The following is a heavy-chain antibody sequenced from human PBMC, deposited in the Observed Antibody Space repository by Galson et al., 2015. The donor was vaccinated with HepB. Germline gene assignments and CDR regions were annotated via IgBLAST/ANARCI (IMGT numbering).Heavy chain of an antibody. V-gene: IGHV3-33*01. CDR2: IWDDGSNK. CDR3: ATTPKTGGSYRQAGDY. Sequence: SLRLSCAASGFTFSSFAMHWVRQTPGKGLEWVAVIWDDGSNKYYADSVKGRFTISRDNSKNTLFLQMNSLRAEDTAVYYCATTPKTGGSYRQAGDYWGQGTLVTVSS. D-gene: IGHD1-26*01. CDR1: GFTFSSFA. J-gene: IGHJ4*02.